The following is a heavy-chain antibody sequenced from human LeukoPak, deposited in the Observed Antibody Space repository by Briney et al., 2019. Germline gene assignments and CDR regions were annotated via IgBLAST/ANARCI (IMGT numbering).Heavy chain of an antibody. D-gene: IGHD3-22*01. J-gene: IGHJ6*02. CDR3: ARDRGWYYDSSGYYYYYGMDV. V-gene: IGHV4-31*03. Sequence: SETLSLTCTVSGGSISSGGYYWSWIRQHPGKGLEWIGYIYYSGSTYYNPSLRSRVTVSVDTSKNQFSLKLSSVTAADTAVYYCARDRGWYYDSSGYYYYYGMDVWGQGTTVTVSS. CDR1: GGSISSGGYY. CDR2: IYYSGST.